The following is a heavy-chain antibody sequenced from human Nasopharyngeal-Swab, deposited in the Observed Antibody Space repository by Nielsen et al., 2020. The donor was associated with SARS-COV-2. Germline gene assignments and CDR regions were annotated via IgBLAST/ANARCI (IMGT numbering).Heavy chain of an antibody. D-gene: IGHD2-15*01. CDR3: AREGGYCSGGSCYYTDAFDI. J-gene: IGHJ3*02. CDR2: IYYSGST. Sequence: SETLSLTCTVSGGSISSYYWSWIRQPPGKGLEWIGYIYYSGSTNYNPSLKSRVTIPVDTSKNQFSLKLSSVTAADTAVYYCAREGGYCSGGSCYYTDAFDIWGQGTMVTVSS. V-gene: IGHV4-59*01. CDR1: GGSISSYY.